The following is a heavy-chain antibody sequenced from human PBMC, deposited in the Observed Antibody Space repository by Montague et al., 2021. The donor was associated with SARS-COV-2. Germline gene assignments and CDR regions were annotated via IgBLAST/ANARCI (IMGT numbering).Heavy chain of an antibody. Sequence: CAISGDIVSSDTAAWHWIRQSPSRGLEWLGRTFYRSQWHTDSAASVRSRISFSEDISKNQFSLHLNSVTPEDTAIYYCARDGDYGGTWYSFLQNWGQGTLVIVSS. J-gene: IGHJ1*01. CDR2: TFYRSQWHT. D-gene: IGHD4-17*01. V-gene: IGHV6-1*01. CDR1: GDIVSSDTAA. CDR3: ARDGDYGGTWYSFLQN.